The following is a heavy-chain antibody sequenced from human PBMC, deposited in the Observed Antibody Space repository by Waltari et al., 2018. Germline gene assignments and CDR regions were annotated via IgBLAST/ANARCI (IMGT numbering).Heavy chain of an antibody. CDR2: INTNTGNP. D-gene: IGHD3-16*02. CDR3: ARDGYDYVWGSYPRRAFDI. CDR1: GYTFTSYA. J-gene: IGHJ3*02. V-gene: IGHV7-4-1*02. Sequence: QVQLVQSGSELKKPGASVKVSCKASGYTFTSYAMNWVRQAPGQGLEWMGWINTNTGNPTYAQGFTRRFVFSLDTSVSTAYLQISSLKAEDTAVYYCARDGYDYVWGSYPRRAFDIWGQGTMVTVSS.